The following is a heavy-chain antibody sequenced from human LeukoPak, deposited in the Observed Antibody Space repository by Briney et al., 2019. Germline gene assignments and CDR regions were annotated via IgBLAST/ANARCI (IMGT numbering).Heavy chain of an antibody. CDR2: INQDGSEK. J-gene: IGHJ4*02. D-gene: IGHD6-13*01. V-gene: IGHV3-7*03. CDR3: ARPEGSSSWHSYY. CDR1: GFTFNTFW. Sequence: PGRSLRLSCAASGFTFNTFWMSWVRQAPGKGLEWVANINQDGSEKYYVDSVKGRFTISRDNAKNSLYLQMNSLRAEDTAVYYCARPEGSSSWHSYYWGQGTLVTVSS.